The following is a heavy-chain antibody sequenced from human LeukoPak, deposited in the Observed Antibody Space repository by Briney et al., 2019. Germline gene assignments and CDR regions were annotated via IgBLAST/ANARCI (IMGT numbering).Heavy chain of an antibody. Sequence: GGSLRLSCAASGFTVGTNYMSWVRQAPGKGLEWVSLIYSGSSTYYANSVKGRFTISRDNSKNTVYLQMNSLRAEDTAVYYCARVPYGNYHYYYMDVWGKGTTVTVSS. CDR3: ARVPYGNYHYYYMDV. V-gene: IGHV3-53*01. CDR2: IYSGSST. D-gene: IGHD3-10*01. CDR1: GFTVGTNY. J-gene: IGHJ6*03.